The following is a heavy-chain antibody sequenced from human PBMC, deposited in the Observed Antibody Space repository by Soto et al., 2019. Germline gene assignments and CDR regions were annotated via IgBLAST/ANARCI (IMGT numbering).Heavy chain of an antibody. D-gene: IGHD3-22*01. CDR3: AYQDYDSSGPRKYYFDY. J-gene: IGHJ4*02. V-gene: IGHV1-69*13. CDR2: IIPIFGTA. Sequence: GASVKVSCKASGGTFSSYAISWVRQAPGQGLEWMGGIIPIFGTANYAQKFQGRVTITADESTSTAYMELSSLRSEDTAVYYCAYQDYDSSGPRKYYFDYWGQGTLVTVSS. CDR1: GGTFSSYA.